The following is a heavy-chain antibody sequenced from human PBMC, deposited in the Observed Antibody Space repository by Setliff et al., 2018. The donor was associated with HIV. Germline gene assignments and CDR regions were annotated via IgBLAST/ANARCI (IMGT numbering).Heavy chain of an antibody. CDR3: ARHNVITYGGLIYDYLYYGLDV. D-gene: IGHD3-16*02. V-gene: IGHV4-30-4*02. J-gene: IGHJ6*02. CDR1: GDSIRSGDYY. CDR2: TFHTGYT. Sequence: SSETLSLTCTVSGDSIRSGDYYWSWIRQSPEKGLEWIGYTFHTGYTYYNPSLKSRIIISVDTSKNQFSLKLSSVTAADTAVYYCARHNVITYGGLIYDYLYYGLDVWGRGTPVTVSS.